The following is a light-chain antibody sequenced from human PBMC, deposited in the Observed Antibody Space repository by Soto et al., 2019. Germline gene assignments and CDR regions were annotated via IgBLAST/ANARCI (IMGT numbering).Light chain of an antibody. CDR1: QSFTSTS. CDR3: QQYDSSPRT. Sequence: EIVLTQSPGTLSLSPGERATLSCRASQSFTSTSLAWYQRKPGQAPRLLISGASRRAAGIPDRFSGSGSGTDFTLTISRLESEDIAVYYCQQYDSSPRTFGQGTRVEIK. J-gene: IGKJ1*01. CDR2: GAS. V-gene: IGKV3-20*01.